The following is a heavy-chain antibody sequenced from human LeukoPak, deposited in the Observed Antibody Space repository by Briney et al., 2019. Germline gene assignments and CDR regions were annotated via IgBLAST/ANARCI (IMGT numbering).Heavy chain of an antibody. J-gene: IGHJ5*02. CDR3: ARHPGDNSGYYPNWFDP. D-gene: IGHD3-22*01. Sequence: PSQTLSLTCTVSGGSISSGGFYWSWIRQPPGKGLEWIGYIYHSGSTYYNPTLKSRVTISVDTSKNQFSLKLSSVTAADTAVYYCARHPGDNSGYYPNWFDPWGQGTLVTVSS. V-gene: IGHV4-30-2*01. CDR2: IYHSGST. CDR1: GGSISSGGFY.